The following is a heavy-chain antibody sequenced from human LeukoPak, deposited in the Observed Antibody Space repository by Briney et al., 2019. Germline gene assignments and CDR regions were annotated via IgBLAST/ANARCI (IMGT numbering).Heavy chain of an antibody. J-gene: IGHJ4*02. CDR3: AKRFKLGGFDY. D-gene: IGHD2-15*01. Sequence: GGSLRLSCAASGFTLSSYGMHWVRQAPGKGLEWVAVISYDGSNKYYAGSVKGRFTISRDNSKNTLYLQMNSLRAEDTAVYYCAKRFKLGGFDYWGQGTLVTVSS. V-gene: IGHV3-30*18. CDR2: ISYDGSNK. CDR1: GFTLSSYG.